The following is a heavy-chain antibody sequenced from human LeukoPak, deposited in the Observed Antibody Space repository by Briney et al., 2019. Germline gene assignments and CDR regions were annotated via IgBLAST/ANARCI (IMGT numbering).Heavy chain of an antibody. CDR1: GGSFSGYY. Sequence: PSETLSLTCAVYGGSFSGYYWSWLRQPPGKGLEWIREINDSGSTNYNPSLKSRVTISVDTSMNQFSLKLSSVTAADTAEYYCARGLWFGESRPYYYDYWGQGNLVTVST. D-gene: IGHD3-10*01. V-gene: IGHV4-34*01. CDR3: ARGLWFGESRPYYYDY. J-gene: IGHJ4*02. CDR2: INDSGST.